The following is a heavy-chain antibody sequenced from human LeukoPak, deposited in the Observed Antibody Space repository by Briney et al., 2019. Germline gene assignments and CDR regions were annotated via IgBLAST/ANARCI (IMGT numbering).Heavy chain of an antibody. Sequence: RQXPXKGLEWVSVIYSGGSTYYADSVKGRFTISRDNSKNTLYLQMNSLRAEDTAVYYCARGYDAFDIWGQGTMVTVSS. CDR2: IYSGGST. CDR3: ARGYDAFDI. D-gene: IGHD5-18*01. J-gene: IGHJ3*02. V-gene: IGHV3-66*01.